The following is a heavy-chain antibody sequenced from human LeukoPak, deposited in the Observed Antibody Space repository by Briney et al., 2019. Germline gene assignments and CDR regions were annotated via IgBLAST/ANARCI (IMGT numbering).Heavy chain of an antibody. CDR3: ARLPAAAGTRYIDY. CDR1: GGSISSSSYY. V-gene: IGHV4-39*01. Sequence: PSETLSLTCTVSGGSISSSSYYWGWIRQPPGKGLEWIGSIYYSGSTYYNPSLKSRVTISVDTSKNQFSLKLSSVTAADTAVYYCARLPAAAGTRYIDYWGQGTLVTVSS. CDR2: IYYSGST. J-gene: IGHJ4*02. D-gene: IGHD6-13*01.